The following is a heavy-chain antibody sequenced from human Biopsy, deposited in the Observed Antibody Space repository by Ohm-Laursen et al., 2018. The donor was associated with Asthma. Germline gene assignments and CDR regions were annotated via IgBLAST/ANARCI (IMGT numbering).Heavy chain of an antibody. CDR2: ITGSGGFT. Sequence: SLRLSCAASGFTFSNYVMSWVRQAPGKGLEWVSSITGSGGFTYYADSVKGRFTISRDKSKSTLYLQLSSLRAEDTAVYFCAREPIKATYFYGMDVWGQGTTVTVSS. D-gene: IGHD3-9*01. J-gene: IGHJ6*02. V-gene: IGHV3-23*01. CDR3: AREPIKATYFYGMDV. CDR1: GFTFSNYV.